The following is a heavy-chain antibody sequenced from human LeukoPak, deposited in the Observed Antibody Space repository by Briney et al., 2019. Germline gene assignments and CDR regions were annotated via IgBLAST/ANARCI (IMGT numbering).Heavy chain of an antibody. CDR2: IYTGGGR. Sequence: GGSLRFSCAASEFTVSSYYMNWVRQAPGKDLEWGSVIYTGGGRYYADSVRGRFTISRDTSKNMVFLQMNSLRVEDTAVYYCARGIDYWGRGTLVTVSS. CDR3: ARGIDY. V-gene: IGHV3-53*01. CDR1: EFTVSSYY. J-gene: IGHJ4*02.